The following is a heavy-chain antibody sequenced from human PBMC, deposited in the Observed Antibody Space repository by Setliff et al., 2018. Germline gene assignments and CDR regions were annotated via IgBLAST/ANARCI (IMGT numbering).Heavy chain of an antibody. CDR1: GYIFSAYH. J-gene: IGHJ6*03. D-gene: IGHD1-7*01. CDR3: ARAPSGTGFYHFFSYMDV. CDR2: IRPLRGDT. V-gene: IGHV1-2*02. Sequence: ASVKVSCKASGYIFSAYHVHWVRQAPGQGPEWVGCIRPLRGDTKSAQKFQGRLTMTGDASINTAFMELAGLTSDDTAVYYCARAPSGTGFYHFFSYMDVWGKGTTVNVSS.